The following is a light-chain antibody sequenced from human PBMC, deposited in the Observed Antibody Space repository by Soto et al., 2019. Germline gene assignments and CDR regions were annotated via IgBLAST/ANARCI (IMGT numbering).Light chain of an antibody. V-gene: IGLV2-14*01. CDR1: SSDIGGYNS. CDR2: EVT. Sequence: QSALTQPASVSGSPGQSITISCTGTSSDIGGYNSVSWYQQHPRKAPKLMIYEVTNRPSGISNRFSGSKSGNTASLTISGLQAEDEAYYYCSSYTRGNTYVFGTGTKVTVL. J-gene: IGLJ1*01. CDR3: SSYTRGNTYV.